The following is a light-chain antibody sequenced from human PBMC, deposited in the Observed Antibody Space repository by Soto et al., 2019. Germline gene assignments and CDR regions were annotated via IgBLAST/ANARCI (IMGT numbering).Light chain of an antibody. CDR3: QQYHTYST. J-gene: IGKJ1*01. Sequence: DIQMTQSPSTLSASVGDRVSITCRASQAISDWLAWYQQKPGQVPELLIFDVSTLESGVPSRFSGSRSGIEFTLTISSLQPDDFATYFCQQYHTYSTFGQGTKVEVK. CDR1: QAISDW. V-gene: IGKV1-5*01. CDR2: DVS.